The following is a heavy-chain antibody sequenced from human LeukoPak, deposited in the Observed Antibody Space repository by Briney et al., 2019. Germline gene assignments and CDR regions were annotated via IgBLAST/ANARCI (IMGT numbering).Heavy chain of an antibody. V-gene: IGHV4-59*11. CDR1: GGSISSHC. D-gene: IGHD4/OR15-4a*01. Sequence: SETLSLTCTIHGGSISSHCWSWIRQPPGKGLEWIGYIYYGGSTNYNPSLKSRVTISVDTSKHQFSLKLSSVTDAATAVSYCARSRRSLTHYYYYGMDVWGQGTTVTVSS. J-gene: IGHJ6*02. CDR3: ARSRRSLTHYYYYGMDV. CDR2: IYYGGST.